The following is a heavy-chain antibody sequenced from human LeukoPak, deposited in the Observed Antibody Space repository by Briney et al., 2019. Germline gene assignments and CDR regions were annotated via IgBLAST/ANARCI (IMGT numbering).Heavy chain of an antibody. CDR1: GFTFSSYA. V-gene: IGHV3-23*01. CDR2: ISGSGGST. Sequence: GGSLRLSCAVSGFTFSSYAMSWVRQAPGKGLEWVSAISGSGGSTYYADSVKGRFTISRDNSKNTLYLQMNSLRAEDTAVYYCAKRSSGGVYYFDCWGQGTLVTVSS. D-gene: IGHD2-15*01. J-gene: IGHJ4*02. CDR3: AKRSSGGVYYFDC.